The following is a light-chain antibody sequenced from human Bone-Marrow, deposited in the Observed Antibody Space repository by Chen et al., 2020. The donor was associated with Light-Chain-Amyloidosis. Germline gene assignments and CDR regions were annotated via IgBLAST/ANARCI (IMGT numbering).Light chain of an antibody. CDR1: DLPTKY. CDR2: RDT. Sequence: SYELPQPPSDSVSPVQSARVTCSGDDLPTKYAYWYQQKPGQAPVLVIHRDTERPSGISERFSGSSSGTTATLTISGVQAEDEADYHCQSADSSGTYEVIFGGGTKLTVL. CDR3: QSADSSGTYEVI. V-gene: IGLV3-25*03. J-gene: IGLJ2*01.